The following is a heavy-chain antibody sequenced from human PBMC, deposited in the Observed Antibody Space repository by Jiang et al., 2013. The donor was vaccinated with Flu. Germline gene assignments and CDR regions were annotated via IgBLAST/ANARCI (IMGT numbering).Heavy chain of an antibody. CDR2: IYPGDSDT. V-gene: IGHV5-51*01. CDR3: ARLIAVAGMGGWFDP. J-gene: IGHJ5*02. D-gene: IGHD6-19*01. Sequence: LKISCKGSGYSFTSYWIGWVRQMPGKGLEWMGIIYPGDSDTRYSPSFQGQVTISADKSISTAYLQWSSLKASDTAMYYCARLIAVAGMGGWFDPWGQGTLVTVSS. CDR1: GYSFTSYW.